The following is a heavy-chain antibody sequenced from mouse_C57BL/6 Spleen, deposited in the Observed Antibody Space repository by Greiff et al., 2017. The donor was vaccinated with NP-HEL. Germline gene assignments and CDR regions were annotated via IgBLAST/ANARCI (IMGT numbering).Heavy chain of an antibody. J-gene: IGHJ1*03. V-gene: IGHV1-64*01. CDR3: ARNYDYDGYFDV. CDR2: IHPNSGST. Sequence: VKLQQPGAELVKPGASVKLSCKASGYTFTSYWMHWVKQRPGQGLEWIGMIHPNSGSTNYNEKFKSKATLTVDKSSSTAYMQLSSLTSEDSAVYYCARNYDYDGYFDVWGTGTTVTVSS. D-gene: IGHD2-4*01. CDR1: GYTFTSYW.